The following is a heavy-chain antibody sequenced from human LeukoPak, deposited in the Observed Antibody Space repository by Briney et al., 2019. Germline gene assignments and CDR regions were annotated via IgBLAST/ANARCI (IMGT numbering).Heavy chain of an antibody. CDR1: GDSFSNYG. CDR2: ISADSGDR. J-gene: IGHJ4*02. CDR3: ARGPFGVVGATQPLDY. D-gene: IGHD1-26*01. V-gene: IGHV1-18*01. Sequence: GASVKVSCKASGDSFSNYGFAWVRQAPGQGLEWMGWISADSGDRYYAQNFQHRVTMTTDTSTTTGYMELRSLRSDDTAVYYCARGPFGVVGATQPLDYWGQGTLVTVSS.